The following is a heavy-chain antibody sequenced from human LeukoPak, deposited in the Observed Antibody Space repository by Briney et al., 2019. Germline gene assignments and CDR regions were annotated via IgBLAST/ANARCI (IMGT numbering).Heavy chain of an antibody. CDR1: GGTFSSYA. Sequence: APVKVSCKASGGTFSSYAISWVRQAPGQGLEWMGRIIPIFGTANYAQKFQGRVTITTDESTSTAYMELSSLRSEDTAVYYCATYLYCSSTSCYTGWFDPWGQGTLVTVSS. D-gene: IGHD2-2*02. CDR2: IIPIFGTA. V-gene: IGHV1-69*05. CDR3: ATYLYCSSTSCYTGWFDP. J-gene: IGHJ5*02.